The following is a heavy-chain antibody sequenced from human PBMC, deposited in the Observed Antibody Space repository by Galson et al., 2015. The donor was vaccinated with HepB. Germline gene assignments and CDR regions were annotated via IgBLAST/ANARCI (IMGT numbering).Heavy chain of an antibody. Sequence: SLRLSCAASGFTVSSNYMSWVRQAPGKGLEWVSVIYSDSSTYYADSVKGRFTISRDNSKNTVYLHMNSLRAEDTAAYYCAREPLSYGSGSLFDYWGQGTLVTVSS. CDR1: GFTVSSNY. J-gene: IGHJ4*02. V-gene: IGHV3-66*01. D-gene: IGHD3-10*01. CDR2: IYSDSST. CDR3: AREPLSYGSGSLFDY.